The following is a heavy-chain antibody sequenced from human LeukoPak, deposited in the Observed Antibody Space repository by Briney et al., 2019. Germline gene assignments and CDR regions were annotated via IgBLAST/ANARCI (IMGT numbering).Heavy chain of an antibody. Sequence: GGSLRLSCAASGFTFDDYAMHWVRQAPGKGLEWVSGISWNSGSIGYADSVKGRFTISRDNSKNTLYLQMNSLRAEDTAVYYCAKDYSVQYYYDSSGYYSDYWGQGTLVTVSS. CDR1: GFTFDDYA. J-gene: IGHJ4*02. CDR2: ISWNSGSI. V-gene: IGHV3-9*01. D-gene: IGHD3-22*01. CDR3: AKDYSVQYYYDSSGYYSDY.